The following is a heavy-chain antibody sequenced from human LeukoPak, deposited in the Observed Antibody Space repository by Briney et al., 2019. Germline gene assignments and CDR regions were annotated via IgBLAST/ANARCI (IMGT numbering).Heavy chain of an antibody. V-gene: IGHV4-31*03. CDR3: ARVVAVAAKPFDY. CDR2: IYYSGTT. CDR1: GGSVSSGGYY. Sequence: ASQTLSLTCTVSGGSVSSGGYYWSWIRQHPGKGLEWIGHIYYSGTTYYNPSLKSRVTISVDTSKNQFPLKLSSVTAADTAVYYCARVVAVAAKPFDYWGQGTLVTVSS. D-gene: IGHD6-19*01. J-gene: IGHJ4*02.